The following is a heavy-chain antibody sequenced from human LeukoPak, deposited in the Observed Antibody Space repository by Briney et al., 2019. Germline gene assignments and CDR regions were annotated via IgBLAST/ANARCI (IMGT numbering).Heavy chain of an antibody. CDR1: GDSISSSSSY. V-gene: IGHV4-39*07. D-gene: IGHD1-26*01. CDR2: IYYSGST. Sequence: SETLSLTCTVSGDSISSSSSYWGWIRQPPGEGLEWIGSIYYSGSTNYNPSLKSRVTISVDTSKNQFSLKLSSVTAADTAVYYCARGSPSGSYTFDYWGQGTLVTVSS. J-gene: IGHJ4*02. CDR3: ARGSPSGSYTFDY.